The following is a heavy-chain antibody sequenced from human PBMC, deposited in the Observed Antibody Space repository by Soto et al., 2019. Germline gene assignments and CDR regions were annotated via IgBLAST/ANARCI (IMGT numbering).Heavy chain of an antibody. V-gene: IGHV3-33*01. Sequence: QVQLVESGGGVVQPGRSLRLPCAASGFTFSSYGMHWVRQAPGKGLEWVAVIWYDGSNKYYADSVKGRFTISRDNSKNTLYLQMNSLRAEDTAVYYCARDTGIAAATLDYWGQGTLVTVSS. J-gene: IGHJ4*02. D-gene: IGHD6-13*01. CDR1: GFTFSSYG. CDR2: IWYDGSNK. CDR3: ARDTGIAAATLDY.